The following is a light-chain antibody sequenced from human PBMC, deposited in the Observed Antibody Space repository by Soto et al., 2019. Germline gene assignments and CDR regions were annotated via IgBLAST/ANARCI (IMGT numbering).Light chain of an antibody. Sequence: QSVLTQPASASGSPGQSVTISCTGTSSDVGGYNFVSWYQQHPGKAPKLMIYEVRNRPSGVSNRFSASKSGNTASLTISGLQADDEADYYCSSYTTNSPYVFGTGTKLTVL. V-gene: IGLV2-14*01. CDR1: SSDVGGYNF. CDR3: SSYTTNSPYV. CDR2: EVR. J-gene: IGLJ1*01.